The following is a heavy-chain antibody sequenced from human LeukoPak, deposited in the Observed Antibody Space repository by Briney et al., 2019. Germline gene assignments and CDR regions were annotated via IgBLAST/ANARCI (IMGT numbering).Heavy chain of an antibody. D-gene: IGHD3-10*01. J-gene: IGHJ3*02. Sequence: SETLSLTCTVSGGSISSYYWSWIRQPPGKGLEWIGYIYYSGSTNYNPSLKSRVTISVDTSKNQFSLKLSSVTAADTAVYYCAKYAGGWFDIWGKGKMVTVSS. CDR3: AKYAGGWFDI. CDR1: GGSISSYY. V-gene: IGHV4-59*01. CDR2: IYYSGST.